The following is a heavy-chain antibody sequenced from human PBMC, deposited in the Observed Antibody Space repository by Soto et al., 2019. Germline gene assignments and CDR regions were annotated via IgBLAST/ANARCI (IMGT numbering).Heavy chain of an antibody. J-gene: IGHJ3*02. CDR3: XXXXXXGANTDAYDI. V-gene: IGHV1-18*01. CDR2: IGTYHGNT. D-gene: IGHD1-26*01. Sequence: QVQLVQSGAEVKKPGASVKVSCKASGYAFTSFGITWVRQAPGQGLEWMGWIGTYHGNTNYAQKLQGRVTMTRDTSTTTAHMELRSLTSDDXXXXXXXXXXXXGANTDAYDIWGQGTMVTVSS. CDR1: GYAFTSFG.